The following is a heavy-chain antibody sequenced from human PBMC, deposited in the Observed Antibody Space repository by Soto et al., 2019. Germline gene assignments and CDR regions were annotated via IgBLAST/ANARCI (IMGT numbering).Heavy chain of an antibody. J-gene: IGHJ6*02. V-gene: IGHV3-30*18. Sequence: GGSLRLSCAASGFTFSSYGMHWVRQAPGKGLEWVAVISYDGSNKYYADSVKGRFTISRDNSKNTLYLQMNSLRAEDTAVYYCAKSWEPQGNYYYYYYGMDVWGQGTTVTVSS. CDR1: GFTFSSYG. D-gene: IGHD1-26*01. CDR2: ISYDGSNK. CDR3: AKSWEPQGNYYYYYYGMDV.